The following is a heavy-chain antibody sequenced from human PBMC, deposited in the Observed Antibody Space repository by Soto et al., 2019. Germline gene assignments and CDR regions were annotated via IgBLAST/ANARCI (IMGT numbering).Heavy chain of an antibody. J-gene: IGHJ4*02. CDR3: ARADLDGDYYDSSGYYSEGGDY. V-gene: IGHV4-61*01. Sequence: LSLTCTVSGGSVSSGSYYWSWIRQPPGKGLEWIGYIYYSGSTNYNPSLKSRVTISVDTSKNQFSLKLSSVTAADTAVYYCARADLDGDYYDSSGYYSEGGDYWGQGTLVTVSS. CDR1: GGSVSSGSYY. D-gene: IGHD3-22*01. CDR2: IYYSGST.